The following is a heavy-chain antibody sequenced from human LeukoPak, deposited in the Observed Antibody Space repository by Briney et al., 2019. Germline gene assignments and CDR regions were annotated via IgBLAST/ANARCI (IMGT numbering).Heavy chain of an antibody. CDR3: AAPRGAAAGTDYFDY. Sequence: GGSLRLSCVASGFTFDDYGINWVRQVPGKGLEWVSGIRWKSGIIAYADSVKGRFTISRDIAKNSLYLQMNNLRVEDMALYYCAAPRGAAAGTDYFDYWGQGTLVTVSS. J-gene: IGHJ4*02. D-gene: IGHD6-13*01. V-gene: IGHV3-9*03. CDR1: GFTFDDYG. CDR2: IRWKSGII.